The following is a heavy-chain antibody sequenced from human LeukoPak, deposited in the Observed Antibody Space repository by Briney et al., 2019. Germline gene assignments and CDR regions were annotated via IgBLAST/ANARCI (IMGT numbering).Heavy chain of an antibody. CDR3: VREHDGGDFDF. D-gene: IGHD3-10*01. J-gene: IGHJ4*02. Sequence: PSETLSLTCTVSGGSVISGTYYWSWIRQPPGKELEWIGYVSHSGNTNYNPSLKSRVTISKDTSKNQFSLKLCSVTAADTAVYYCVREHDGGDFDFWGQGTLVTVSS. CDR1: GGSVISGTYY. CDR2: VSHSGNT. V-gene: IGHV4-61*01.